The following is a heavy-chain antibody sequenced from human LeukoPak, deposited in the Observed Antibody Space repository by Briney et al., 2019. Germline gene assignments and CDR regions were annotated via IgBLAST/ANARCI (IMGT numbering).Heavy chain of an antibody. V-gene: IGHV4-34*01. CDR2: INHGGST. CDR3: ARSIAAAGKRGYYYYYGMDV. D-gene: IGHD6-13*01. CDR1: GGSFSGYY. J-gene: IGHJ6*02. Sequence: SETLSLTCAVYGGSFSGYYWSWIRQPPGKGLEWIGEINHGGSTNYNPSPKSRVTISVDTSKNQFSLKLSSVTAADTAVYYCARSIAAAGKRGYYYYYGMDVWGQGTTVTVSS.